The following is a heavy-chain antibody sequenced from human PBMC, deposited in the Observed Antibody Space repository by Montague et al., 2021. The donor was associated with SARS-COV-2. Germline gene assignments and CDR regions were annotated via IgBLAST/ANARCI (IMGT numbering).Heavy chain of an antibody. CDR1: GGSINTNNW. J-gene: IGHJ4*02. D-gene: IGHD6-13*01. Sequence: SETLSLTCAVSGGSINTNNWWTWVRQPPGEGLEWIGQIFHSGITXXNPSLESRVTTSVDKSKNQFSLRLSSVTAADTAVYYCARGRPVGDSSSWYYFGYWGQGPLVAVSS. V-gene: IGHV4-4*02. CDR3: ARGRPVGDSSSWYYFGY. CDR2: IFHSGIT.